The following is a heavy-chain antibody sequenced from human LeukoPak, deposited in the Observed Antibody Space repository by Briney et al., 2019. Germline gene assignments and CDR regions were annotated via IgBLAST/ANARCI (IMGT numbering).Heavy chain of an antibody. V-gene: IGHV3-48*04. CDR2: ISSSGSTI. CDR1: GFTFSSYS. J-gene: IGHJ4*02. CDR3: ARGTPDYGDDFDY. D-gene: IGHD4-17*01. Sequence: GGSLRLSCAASGFTFSSYSMNWVRQAPGKGLEWVSYISSSGSTIYYADSVKGRFTISRDNAKNSLYLQMNSLRAEDTAVYYCARGTPDYGDDFDYWGQGTLVTVSS.